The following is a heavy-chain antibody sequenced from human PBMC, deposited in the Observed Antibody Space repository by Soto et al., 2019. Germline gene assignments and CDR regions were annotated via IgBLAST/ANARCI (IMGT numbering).Heavy chain of an antibody. J-gene: IGHJ6*02. CDR2: TYYRSKWYN. CDR1: GDSVSIDSAA. V-gene: IGHV6-1*01. CDR3: ARIPWEQELVNLFGDYYYGMDV. D-gene: IGHD6-13*01. Sequence: SRTLSLTCAISGDSVSIDSAAWNWSRQSPSIGLEWLGRTYYRSKWYNDYSLSVKSRISINPDTSQNPFSLQLNPVPPADTAVYYCARIPWEQELVNLFGDYYYGMDVWGPGTTVTVSS.